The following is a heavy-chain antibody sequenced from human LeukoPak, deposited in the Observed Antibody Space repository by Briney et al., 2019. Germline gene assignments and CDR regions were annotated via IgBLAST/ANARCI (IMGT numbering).Heavy chain of an antibody. CDR2: IHNSGTT. D-gene: IGHD3-10*01. J-gene: IGHJ4*02. CDR1: GGPFSGYF. V-gene: IGHV4-34*01. Sequence: SETLSLTCAVSGGPFSGYFWSWIRQSSGKGLEWIGEIHNSGTTNYNPSLNSRVTISEDTSKSQFYLNLSSVTAADTAVYYCARRYYYNLGSFPFDFWGQGTLVTVSS. CDR3: ARRYYYNLGSFPFDF.